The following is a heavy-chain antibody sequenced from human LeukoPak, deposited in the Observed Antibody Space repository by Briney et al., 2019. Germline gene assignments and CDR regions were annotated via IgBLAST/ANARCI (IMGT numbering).Heavy chain of an antibody. Sequence: GGSLRLSCAASGFTFDDYAMHWVRQAPGKGLEWVSGISWNSGSIGYADSVKGRFTISRNNAKNSLYLQMNSLRAEDTALYYCAKGEVGSVDYWGQGTLVTVSS. J-gene: IGHJ4*02. D-gene: IGHD1-26*01. CDR3: AKGEVGSVDY. V-gene: IGHV3-9*01. CDR2: ISWNSGSI. CDR1: GFTFDDYA.